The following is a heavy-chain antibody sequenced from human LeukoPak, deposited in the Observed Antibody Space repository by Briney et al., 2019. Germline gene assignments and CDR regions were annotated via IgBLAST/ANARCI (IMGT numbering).Heavy chain of an antibody. CDR2: IWYDGSNK. CDR1: GFTFSSYG. J-gene: IGHJ4*02. Sequence: GGSLRLSCAASGFTFSSYGMHWVRQAPGKGLEWVAVIWYDGSNKYYADSVKRRFTISRDNSKNTLYLQMNSLRAEDTAVYYCARAESGYYFDYWGQGTLVTVSS. D-gene: IGHD1-14*01. CDR3: ARAESGYYFDY. V-gene: IGHV3-33*01.